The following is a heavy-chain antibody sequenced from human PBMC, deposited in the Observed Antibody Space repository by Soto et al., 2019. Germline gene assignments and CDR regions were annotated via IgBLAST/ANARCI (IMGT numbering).Heavy chain of an antibody. CDR2: IYYSGST. CDR3: ARAPTYYDILTGPNYYYYGMDV. V-gene: IGHV4-59*01. J-gene: IGHJ6*02. Sequence: SETLSLTCTVSGGSISSYYWSWTRQPPGKGLEWIGYIYYSGSTNYNPSLKSRVTISVDTSKNQFSLKLSSVTAADTAVYYCARAPTYYDILTGPNYYYYGMDVWGQGTTVTVSS. CDR1: GGSISSYY. D-gene: IGHD3-9*01.